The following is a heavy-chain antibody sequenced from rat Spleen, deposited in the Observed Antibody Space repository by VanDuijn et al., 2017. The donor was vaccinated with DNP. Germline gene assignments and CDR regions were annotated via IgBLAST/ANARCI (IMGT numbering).Heavy chain of an antibody. V-gene: IGHV5-58*01. CDR1: GFIFSNYW. Sequence: EVQLVESGGGPVQPGRSLKLSCVASGFIFSNYWMTWIRQAPGKGLEWVSSINTDGGSTYYPDSVKGRFTISRDNAENTVYLQMNSLRSEDTATYYCASEHPYFYYSSYEGYYFDYWGQGVMVTVSS. CDR3: ASEHPYFYYSSYEGYYFDY. J-gene: IGHJ2*01. D-gene: IGHD1-2*01. CDR2: INTDGGST.